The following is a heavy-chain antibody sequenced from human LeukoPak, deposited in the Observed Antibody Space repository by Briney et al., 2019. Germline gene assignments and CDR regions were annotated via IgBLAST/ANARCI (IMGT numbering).Heavy chain of an antibody. CDR3: ASPSPIYPGTDAFDI. Sequence: PGGSLRLSCAASGFTFSSYSMNWVRQAPGKGLEWVSSISSSSSYIYYADSVKGRFTISRDNAKNSLYLQMNSLRAEDTAVYYCASPSPIYPGTDAFDIWGQGTMVTVSS. CDR2: ISSSSSYI. D-gene: IGHD3-16*02. V-gene: IGHV3-21*01. J-gene: IGHJ3*02. CDR1: GFTFSSYS.